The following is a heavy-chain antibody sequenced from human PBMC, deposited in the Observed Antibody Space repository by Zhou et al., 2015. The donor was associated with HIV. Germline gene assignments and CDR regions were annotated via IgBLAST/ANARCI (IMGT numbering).Heavy chain of an antibody. CDR1: GGTFSSHA. CDR3: ARDDSSGYHSFDY. Sequence: QVQLVQSGSEVKKPGSSVTVSCKASGGTFSSHAISWVRQAPGQGLEWLGGIIPIFGTSSYAQSLQGRVKITADDSTSTAYMELSSLRSDDTAMYYCARDDSSGYHSFDYWGRGNPGHRLL. CDR2: IIPIFGTS. V-gene: IGHV1-69*01. D-gene: IGHD3-22*01. J-gene: IGHJ4*02.